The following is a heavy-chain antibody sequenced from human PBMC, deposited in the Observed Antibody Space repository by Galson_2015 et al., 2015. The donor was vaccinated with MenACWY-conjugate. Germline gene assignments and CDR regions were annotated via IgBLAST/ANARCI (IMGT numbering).Heavy chain of an antibody. V-gene: IGHV3-7*03. J-gene: IGHJ6*02. CDR2: IKKDGGEE. CDR3: ARGHYGMDF. Sequence: SLRLSCAASGFTFRNYWMTWVRQAPGKGLEWVASIKKDGGEEYYVDSVKGRFTISRDNAKNSMYLEMNSLRVEDTAVYSCARGHYGMDFWGQGTTVTASS. CDR1: GFTFRNYW.